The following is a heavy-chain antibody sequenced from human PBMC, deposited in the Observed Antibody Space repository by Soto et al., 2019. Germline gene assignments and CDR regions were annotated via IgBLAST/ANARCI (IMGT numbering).Heavy chain of an antibody. CDR3: AKDVEKLRYCSSTSCYTSVDP. CDR1: GFTFSSYG. V-gene: IGHV3-30*18. CDR2: ISYDGSNK. D-gene: IGHD2-2*02. Sequence: RGSLRLSCAAPGFTFSSYGMHWVRQAPGKGLEWVAVISYDGSNKYYADSVKGRFTISRDNSKNTLYLQMNSLRPEDTAVYYRAKDVEKLRYCSSTSCYTSVDPWGQGT. J-gene: IGHJ5*02.